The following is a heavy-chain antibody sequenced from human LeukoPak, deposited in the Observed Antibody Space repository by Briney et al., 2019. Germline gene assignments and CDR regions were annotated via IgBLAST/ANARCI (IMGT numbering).Heavy chain of an antibody. CDR3: AKAYGMDV. V-gene: IGHV3-30*18. J-gene: IGHJ6*02. CDR1: GFTFSSYG. CDR2: ISYDGGNK. Sequence: PGGSLRLSCAASGFTFSSYGMHWVRQAPGKGLEWVAVISYDGGNKYYADSVKGRFTISRDNSKNTLYLQMNSLRAEDTAVYYCAKAYGMDVWGQGTTVTVSS.